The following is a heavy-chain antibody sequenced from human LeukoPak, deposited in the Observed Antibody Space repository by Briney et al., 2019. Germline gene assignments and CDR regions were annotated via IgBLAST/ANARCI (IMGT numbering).Heavy chain of an antibody. CDR3: ARDQGSDIVATIDYYGMDV. J-gene: IGHJ6*02. CDR2: LYYSGST. D-gene: IGHD5-12*01. CDR1: GGSVSSGSYY. Sequence: SETLSLTCTVSGGSVSSGSYYWSWIRQPPGKVLEWIGYLYYSGSTNYNPSLKSRVTISVDTSKNQFSLKLSSVTAADTAVYYCARDQGSDIVATIDYYGMDVWGQGTTVTVSS. V-gene: IGHV4-61*01.